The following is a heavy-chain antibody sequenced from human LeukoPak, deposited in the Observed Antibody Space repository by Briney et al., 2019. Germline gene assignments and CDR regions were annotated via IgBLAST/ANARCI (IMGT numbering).Heavy chain of an antibody. CDR2: IYYSGYT. CDR3: ARDRTPADY. J-gene: IGHJ4*02. CDR1: GGSISSYY. D-gene: IGHD2-2*01. Sequence: SETLSLTCTVSGGSISSYYWSWIRQPPGKGLEWIGYIYYSGYTNYNPSLKSRVTKSVDTSKNQFSLKLSSVTAADTAVYYCARDRTPADYWGQGTLVTVSS. V-gene: IGHV4-59*01.